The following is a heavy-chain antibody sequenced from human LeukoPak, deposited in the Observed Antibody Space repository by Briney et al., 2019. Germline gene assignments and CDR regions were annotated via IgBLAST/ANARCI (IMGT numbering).Heavy chain of an antibody. CDR2: INHSGST. J-gene: IGHJ6*02. V-gene: IGHV4-34*01. CDR1: GGSFSGYY. Sequence: PSETLPLTCAVYGGSFSGYYWSWIRQPPGKGLEWIGEINHSGSTNYNPSLKSRVTISVDTSKNQFSLKLSSVTAADTAVYYCARDRPYYDSSGYLDYYYYGMDVWGQGTTVTVSS. CDR3: ARDRPYYDSSGYLDYYYYGMDV. D-gene: IGHD3-22*01.